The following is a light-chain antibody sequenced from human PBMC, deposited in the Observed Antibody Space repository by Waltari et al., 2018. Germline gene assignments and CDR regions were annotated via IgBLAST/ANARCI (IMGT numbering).Light chain of an antibody. J-gene: IGLJ3*02. Sequence: QSVLTQTPSMSGAPGQRVTISCTGSSSNNGAGHDVHWYQVFPGTAPKLLIYGNNNRPSGVPDRFSGSKSDTSASLAIGGLQAEDEADYYCQSFDIRLSGGVVFGGGTKVTVL. CDR1: SSNNGAGHD. V-gene: IGLV1-40*01. CDR3: QSFDIRLSGGVV. CDR2: GNN.